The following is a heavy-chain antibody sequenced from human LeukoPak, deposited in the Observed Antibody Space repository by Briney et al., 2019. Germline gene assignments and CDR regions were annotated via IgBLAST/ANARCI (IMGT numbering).Heavy chain of an antibody. CDR1: GGSISSDSYY. Sequence: SETLSLTCTVSGGSISSDSYYWAWIRQPPGKGLEWIASIYYSGSTYYNPSLKSRVTISVDTSRNQFSLKLSSVTAADTAIYYCARENPSGYYNRPIDYWGQGTLVTVSS. CDR2: IYYSGST. D-gene: IGHD3-22*01. V-gene: IGHV4-39*07. J-gene: IGHJ4*02. CDR3: ARENPSGYYNRPIDY.